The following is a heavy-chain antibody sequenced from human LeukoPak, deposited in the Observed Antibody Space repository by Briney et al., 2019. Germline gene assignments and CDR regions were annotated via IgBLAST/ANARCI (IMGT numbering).Heavy chain of an antibody. CDR2: IIPIFGTA. Sequence: SVKVSCKASGGTFSSYAIIWVRQAPGQGLEWMGRIIPIFGTANYAQKFQGRVTITTDESTSTAYMVLSSLRSEDTAVYYCARGAATARDAFDIWGQGTMVTVSS. D-gene: IGHD1-26*01. V-gene: IGHV1-69*05. CDR3: ARGAATARDAFDI. CDR1: GGTFSSYA. J-gene: IGHJ3*02.